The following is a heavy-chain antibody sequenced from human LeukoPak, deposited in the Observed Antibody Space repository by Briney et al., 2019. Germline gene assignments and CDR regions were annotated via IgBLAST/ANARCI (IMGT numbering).Heavy chain of an antibody. CDR3: ARGAVYDFWSGYYPYYFDY. CDR2: IYYSGST. V-gene: IGHV4-61*01. Sequence: SETLSLTCTVSGGSVSSGSYYWSWIRQPPGKGLEWIGYIYYSGSTNYNPSLKSRVTISVDTSKNQFSLKLSSVTAADTAVYYCARGAVYDFWSGYYPYYFDYWGQGTLVTVSS. CDR1: GGSVSSGSYY. D-gene: IGHD3-3*01. J-gene: IGHJ4*02.